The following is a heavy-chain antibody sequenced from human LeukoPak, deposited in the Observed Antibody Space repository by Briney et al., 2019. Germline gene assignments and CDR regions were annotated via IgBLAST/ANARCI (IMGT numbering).Heavy chain of an antibody. CDR2: IIPIFGTA. CDR3: ARDRSLRELWLRNWFDP. D-gene: IGHD5-18*01. J-gene: IGHJ5*02. CDR1: GGTFSSYA. Sequence: SVKVSCKASGGTFSSYAISWVRQAPGQGLEWMGGIIPIFGTANYAQKFQGRVTITADESTSTAYMELSSLRSEDRAVYYCARDRSLRELWLRNWFDPWGQGTLVTVSS. V-gene: IGHV1-69*13.